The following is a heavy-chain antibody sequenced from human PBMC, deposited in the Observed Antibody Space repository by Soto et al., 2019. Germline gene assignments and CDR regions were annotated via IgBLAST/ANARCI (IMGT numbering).Heavy chain of an antibody. CDR3: ARHAYDFWSGHPNPRYYYGMDV. CDR1: GYSFTSDW. Sequence: PGESLKISCKGSGYSFTSDWIGWVRQMPGKGLEWMGIIYPGDSNTRYSPSLQGQVTISVDKSISTAYLQWSSLKAMDTAMYYCARHAYDFWSGHPNPRYYYGMDVWGQGTTVTVSS. D-gene: IGHD3-3*01. V-gene: IGHV5-51*01. J-gene: IGHJ6*02. CDR2: IYPGDSNT.